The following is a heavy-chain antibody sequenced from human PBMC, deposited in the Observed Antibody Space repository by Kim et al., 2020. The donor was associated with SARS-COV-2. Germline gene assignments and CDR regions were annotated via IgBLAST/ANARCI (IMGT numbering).Heavy chain of an antibody. J-gene: IGHJ3*02. V-gene: IGHV1-2*06. CDR3: AREVKQQLVRAFDI. CDR2: INPNSGGT. D-gene: IGHD6-13*01. Sequence: ASVKVSCKASGYTFTGYYMHWVRQAPGQGLEWMGRINPNSGGTNYAQKFQGRVTMTRDTSISTAYMELSRLRSDDTAVYYCAREVKQQLVRAFDIWGQGTMVTVSS. CDR1: GYTFTGYY.